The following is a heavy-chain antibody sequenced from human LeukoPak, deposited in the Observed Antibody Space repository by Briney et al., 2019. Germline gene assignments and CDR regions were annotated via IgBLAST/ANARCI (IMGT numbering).Heavy chain of an antibody. V-gene: IGHV4-59*01. CDR1: GGSISSYY. Sequence: PSETLSLTCTVSGGSISSYYWSWIRQPPGKGLEWIGYIYYSGSTNYNPSLKSRVTISVDTSKDQFSLKLSSVTAADWAVYYCASHQDILSGYYYFDYGGQGTLVTVSS. J-gene: IGHJ4*02. CDR2: IYYSGST. CDR3: ASHQDILSGYYYFDY. D-gene: IGHD3-9*01.